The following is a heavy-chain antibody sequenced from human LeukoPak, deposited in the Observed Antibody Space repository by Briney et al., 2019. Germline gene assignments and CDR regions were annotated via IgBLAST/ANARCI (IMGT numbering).Heavy chain of an antibody. CDR1: GFTFDDYA. CDR3: AKDLRQYSSSHYDAFDI. CDR2: ISWNSGSI. Sequence: GGSLRLSCAASGFTFDDYAMHWVRQAPGKGLEWVSGISWNSGSIGYADSVKGRFTISRDNAKNSLYLQMNSLRAEDTALYYCAKDLRQYSSSHYDAFDIWGQGTMVTVSS. D-gene: IGHD6-13*01. V-gene: IGHV3-9*01. J-gene: IGHJ3*02.